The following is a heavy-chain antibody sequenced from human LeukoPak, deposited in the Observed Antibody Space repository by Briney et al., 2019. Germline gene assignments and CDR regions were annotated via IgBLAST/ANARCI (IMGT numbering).Heavy chain of an antibody. CDR2: IYYSGST. CDR3: ATSILRFLEWLPFDY. J-gene: IGHJ4*02. V-gene: IGHV4-39*01. D-gene: IGHD3-3*01. Sequence: PSETLSLTCTVSGGSISSSSYYRGWIRQPPGKGLEWIGSIYYSGSTYYNPSLKSRVTISVDTSKNQFSLKLSSVTAADTAVYYCATSILRFLEWLPFDYWGQGTLVTVSS. CDR1: GGSISSSSYY.